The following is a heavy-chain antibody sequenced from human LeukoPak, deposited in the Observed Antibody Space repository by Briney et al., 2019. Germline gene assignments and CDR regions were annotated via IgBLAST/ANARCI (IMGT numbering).Heavy chain of an antibody. V-gene: IGHV1-18*01. D-gene: IGHD3-10*01. CDR1: GYTFTSYG. J-gene: IGHJ4*02. CDR2: INTYNGNT. Sequence: ASVKVSCKASGYTFTSYGISWVRQAPGQVLEWMGGINTYNGNTNYAQNLQGRVTMTTDTSTSTTYMELRGLGSDDTAVYYCARDNTYYASGSYYVYWGQGTLVTVSS. CDR3: ARDNTYYASGSYYVY.